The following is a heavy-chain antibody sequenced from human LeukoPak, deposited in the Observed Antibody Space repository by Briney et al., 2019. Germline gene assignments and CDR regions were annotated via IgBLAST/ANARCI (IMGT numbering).Heavy chain of an antibody. CDR3: AKDFYVTGISLDV. CDR1: GFTFADYA. D-gene: IGHD1-1*01. V-gene: IGHV3-9*01. Sequence: FLRLSCVASGFTFADYAMHWVRQAPGKGLEWVSGISLNSGNIGYAASVKGRFTISRDNAKNSLYLEMNSLRAEDTALYYCAKDFYVTGISLDVWGQGTTVAVSS. CDR2: ISLNSGNI. J-gene: IGHJ6*02.